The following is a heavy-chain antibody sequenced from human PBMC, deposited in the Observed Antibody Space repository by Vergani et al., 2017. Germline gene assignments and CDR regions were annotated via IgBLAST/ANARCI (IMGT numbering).Heavy chain of an antibody. J-gene: IGHJ6*03. D-gene: IGHD6-19*01. CDR2: INHSGST. Sequence: QVQLQQWGAGLLKPSETLSLTCAVYGGSFSGYYWSWIRQPPGKGLEWIGEINHSGSTNYNTSLKSRVTISVDTSKNQFSLKLSSVTAADTAVYYCARRGSSGWYSPYYYYYMDVWGKGTTVTVSS. CDR3: ARRGSSGWYSPYYYYYMDV. V-gene: IGHV4-34*01. CDR1: GGSFSGYY.